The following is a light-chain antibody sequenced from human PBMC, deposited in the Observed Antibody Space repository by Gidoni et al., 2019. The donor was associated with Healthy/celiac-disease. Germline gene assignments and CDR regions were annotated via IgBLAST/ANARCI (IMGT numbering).Light chain of an antibody. CDR2: GAS. Sequence: EIVLTQSPGTLSLSPGERATLSCRASQSVSSSYLAWYQQKPGQAPMLLIYGASSRATGIPDRVSGSGSGTDFTLTISRLEPEDFAVYYCQQYGSSLWTFXQXTKLEIK. CDR1: QSVSSSY. CDR3: QQYGSSLWT. J-gene: IGKJ2*01. V-gene: IGKV3-20*01.